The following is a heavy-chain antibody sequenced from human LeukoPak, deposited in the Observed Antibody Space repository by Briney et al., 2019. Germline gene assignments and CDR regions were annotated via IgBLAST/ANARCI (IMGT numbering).Heavy chain of an antibody. Sequence: GGFLRLSCAASGFTFSSYGMHWVRQAPGKGLEWVAVIWYDGSNKYYADSVKGRFTLSRDNSKNTLYLQMNSLRVEDTAVYYCARVSASYYDSSGYYFDYWGQGTLVTVSS. CDR3: ARVSASYYDSSGYYFDY. J-gene: IGHJ4*02. CDR2: IWYDGSNK. D-gene: IGHD3-22*01. CDR1: GFTFSSYG. V-gene: IGHV3-33*01.